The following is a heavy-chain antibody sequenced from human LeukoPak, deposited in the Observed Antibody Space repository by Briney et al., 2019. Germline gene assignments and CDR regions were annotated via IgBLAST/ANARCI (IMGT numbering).Heavy chain of an antibody. CDR3: ARVDGYYFSDAFDV. Sequence: GSSVKVSCKASGGTFSSYAISWVRQAPGQGLEWMGGIIPIFGTANYAQKFQGRVTITTDESTCTAYMELSSLRSEDTAVYYCARVDGYYFSDAFDVWGQGTMVTVSS. J-gene: IGHJ3*01. D-gene: IGHD3-22*01. CDR1: GGTFSSYA. V-gene: IGHV1-69*05. CDR2: IIPIFGTA.